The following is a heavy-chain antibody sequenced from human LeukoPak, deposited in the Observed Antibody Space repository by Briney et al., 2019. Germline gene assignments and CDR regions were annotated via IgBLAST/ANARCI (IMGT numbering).Heavy chain of an antibody. D-gene: IGHD5-18*01. J-gene: IGHJ4*02. V-gene: IGHV5-51*01. CDR2: IYPGGSNG. CDR3: ARHFHSAWFGF. Sequence: GESLRISCKCSGFDFIAYGIAWVRQMPGKGLEWMGNIYPGGSNGRYSPSFQGQVTMSADKSITTVYLQWSSLKASDTAVYYCARHFHSAWFGFWGQGSLVTVSS. CDR1: GFDFIAYG.